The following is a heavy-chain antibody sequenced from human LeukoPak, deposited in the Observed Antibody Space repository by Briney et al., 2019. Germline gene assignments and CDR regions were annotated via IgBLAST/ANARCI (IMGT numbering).Heavy chain of an antibody. J-gene: IGHJ5*02. V-gene: IGHV4-61*02. D-gene: IGHD4-11*01. CDR1: GGSISSGSYY. CDR2: FYTSGST. CDR3: AREGEYSNRLDP. Sequence: NPSETLSLTCTVSGGSISSGSYYWSWIRQPAGKGLEWIGRFYTSGSTDYNPSLKSRVTISVDTSKNQFSLKLSSVTAADTAVYYCAREGEYSNRLDPWGQGTLVTVSS.